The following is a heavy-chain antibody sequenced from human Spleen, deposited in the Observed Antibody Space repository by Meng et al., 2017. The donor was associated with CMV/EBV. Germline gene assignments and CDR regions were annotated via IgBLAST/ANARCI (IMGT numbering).Heavy chain of an antibody. J-gene: IGHJ4*02. Sequence: SGYYWGWVRQAPGKGLEWVCIIYSGGDRFYADSVKGRFTISRDNSKNTVFLQMNTLRVDDTAVYYCARDVLGYGYYFNYWGQGTLVTVSS. V-gene: IGHV3-53*01. CDR3: ARDVLGYGYYFNY. CDR1: SGYY. CDR2: IYSGGDR. D-gene: IGHD3-9*01.